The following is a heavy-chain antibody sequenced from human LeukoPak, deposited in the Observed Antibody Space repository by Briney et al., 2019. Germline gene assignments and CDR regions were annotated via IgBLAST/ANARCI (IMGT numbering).Heavy chain of an antibody. V-gene: IGHV3-23*01. D-gene: IGHD3-22*01. CDR2: ISGSGGST. Sequence: PGGSLRLSCAASGFTFSSYAMSWVRQAPGRGLEWVSAISGSGGSTYYADSVKGRFTISRCNSKNPVYLQMNSLRAEDPAVYYCATGRPITMIVVYFTWGQGTLVTVSS. CDR1: GFTFSSYA. J-gene: IGHJ5*02. CDR3: ATGRPITMIVVYFT.